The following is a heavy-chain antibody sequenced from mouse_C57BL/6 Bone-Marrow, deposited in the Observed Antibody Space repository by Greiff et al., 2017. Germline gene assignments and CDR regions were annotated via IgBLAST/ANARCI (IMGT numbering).Heavy chain of an antibody. V-gene: IGHV3-3*01. CDR1: GFSINSDCY. Sequence: EVHLVESGPSLVRPSQTLSLTCTVTGFSINSDCYWIWIRQFPGNKLEYIGYTFYSGITYYNPSLESRTYITRDTSKNQFSLKLSSVTTEDTATYYCERGQPDYYGSAMDYWGQGTSVTVSS. J-gene: IGHJ4*01. CDR3: ERGQPDYYGSAMDY. D-gene: IGHD1-1*01. CDR2: TFYSGIT.